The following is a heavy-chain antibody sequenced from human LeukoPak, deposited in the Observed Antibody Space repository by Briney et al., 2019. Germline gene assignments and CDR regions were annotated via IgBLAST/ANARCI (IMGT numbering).Heavy chain of an antibody. CDR1: GFTFSSYG. Sequence: GRSLRLSCAASGFTFSSYGMHWVRPAPGKGLEWVAVIWYDGSNKYYADSVKGRFTISRDNSKNTLYLQMNSLRAEDTAVYYCARGGYYYYGMDVWSQGTTVTVSS. V-gene: IGHV3-33*01. J-gene: IGHJ6*02. CDR3: ARGGYYYYGMDV. CDR2: IWYDGSNK.